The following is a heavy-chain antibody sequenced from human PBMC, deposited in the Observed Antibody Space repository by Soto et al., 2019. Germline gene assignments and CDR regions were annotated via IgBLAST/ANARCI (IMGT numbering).Heavy chain of an antibody. J-gene: IGHJ5*02. CDR1: GFSLSTSGVG. V-gene: IGHV2-5*02. CDR2: IYWADDK. CDR3: AHRRSTYYYDSTFDP. D-gene: IGHD3-22*01. Sequence: QITLKESGPTLVKPTQTLTLTCTFSGFSLSTSGVGVGWIRQPPGKALEWLALIYWADDKRYSPSLKRSLTITKDTSTNQVVLTMTNMDPVDTATYYCAHRRSTYYYDSTFDPWGQGTLVTVSS.